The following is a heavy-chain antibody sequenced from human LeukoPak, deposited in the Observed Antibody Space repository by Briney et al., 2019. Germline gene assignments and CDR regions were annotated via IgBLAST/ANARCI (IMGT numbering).Heavy chain of an antibody. CDR2: VNWNGGST. CDR3: ARALYYDFWSGYYLVDYYYYMDV. J-gene: IGHJ6*03. D-gene: IGHD3-3*01. CDR1: GFTFEDYG. V-gene: IGHV3-20*04. Sequence: GGSLRLSCAASGFTFEDYGMGWGRQSPGEGLGWVSGVNWNGGSTGYADSVKGRFTISRDNAKNSLYLQMNSLRAEDTALYYCARALYYDFWSGYYLVDYYYYMDVWGKGTTVTVSS.